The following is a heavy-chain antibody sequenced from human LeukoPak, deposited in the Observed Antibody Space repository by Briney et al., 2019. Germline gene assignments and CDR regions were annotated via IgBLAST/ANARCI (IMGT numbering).Heavy chain of an antibody. CDR1: GFTFSSSA. Sequence: PGGSLRLSCAASGFTFSSSAMSWVRQAPGKGLEWVSVISKSGDFTYYADSVKGRFTISRDSSKNTLNLQMNSLRAEDTAVCYCAKESAAAGYFDYWGLGTLVTVSS. CDR2: ISKSGDFT. D-gene: IGHD6-13*01. J-gene: IGHJ4*01. CDR3: AKESAAAGYFDY. V-gene: IGHV3-23*01.